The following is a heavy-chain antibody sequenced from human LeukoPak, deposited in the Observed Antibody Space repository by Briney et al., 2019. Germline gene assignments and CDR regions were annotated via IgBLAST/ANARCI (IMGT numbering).Heavy chain of an antibody. Sequence: SETLSLTCTVSGGSISSYYWSWIRQPAGKGLEWIGRIYTSGSTNYNPSLKSRVTISVDTSKNQFSLKLSSVTAADTAVYYCARAPWRYCSGGSCYSGWFDPWGQGTLVTVSS. D-gene: IGHD2-15*01. J-gene: IGHJ5*02. CDR1: GGSISSYY. V-gene: IGHV4-4*07. CDR2: IYTSGST. CDR3: ARAPWRYCSGGSCYSGWFDP.